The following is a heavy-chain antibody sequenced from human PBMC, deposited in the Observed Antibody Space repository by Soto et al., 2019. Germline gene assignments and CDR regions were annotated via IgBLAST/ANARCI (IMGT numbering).Heavy chain of an antibody. CDR3: AREMTTITSHYYYGMDV. Sequence: ASVKVSCKASGYTFTSYDINWVRQATGQGLEWMGWMNPNSGNTGYAQKFQGRVTMTRNTSISTAYMELSSLRSEDTAVYYCAREMTTITSHYYYGMDVWGQGPTVTVSS. J-gene: IGHJ6*02. CDR1: GYTFTSYD. D-gene: IGHD4-4*01. V-gene: IGHV1-8*01. CDR2: MNPNSGNT.